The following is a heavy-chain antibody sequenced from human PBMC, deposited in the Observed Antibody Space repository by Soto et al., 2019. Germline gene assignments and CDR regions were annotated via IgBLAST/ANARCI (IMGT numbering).Heavy chain of an antibody. CDR1: GGSISSGDYY. J-gene: IGHJ4*02. CDR3: ASRHSSPYFDY. V-gene: IGHV4-30-4*01. Sequence: QVQLQESGPGLVKPSQILSLTCTVSGGSISSGDYYWSWIRRPPGKGLEWIGSIYYSGSTYYNPSLKSRVTISVDTSKTQLSLKLNSVTAADTAVYYCASRHSSPYFDYWGQGTLVTVSS. CDR2: IYYSGST. D-gene: IGHD6-13*01.